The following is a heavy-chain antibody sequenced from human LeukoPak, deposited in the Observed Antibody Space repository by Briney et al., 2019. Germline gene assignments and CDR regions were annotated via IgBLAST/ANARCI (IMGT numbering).Heavy chain of an antibody. CDR3: ASITMIVVD. CDR1: GGSFSGYY. D-gene: IGHD3-22*01. V-gene: IGHV4-34*01. J-gene: IGHJ4*02. Sequence: KTLETLSLTCAVYGGSFSGYYWSWIRQPPGRGLEWIGEINHSGSTNYNPSLKSRVTISVDTSKNQFSLKLSSVTAADTAVYYCASITMIVVDWGQGTLVTVSS. CDR2: INHSGST.